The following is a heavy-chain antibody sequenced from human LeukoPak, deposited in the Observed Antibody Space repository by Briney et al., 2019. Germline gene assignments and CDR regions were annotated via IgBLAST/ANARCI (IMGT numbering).Heavy chain of an antibody. CDR2: INPSGGST. D-gene: IGHD2-2*01. CDR1: GYTFTSYY. V-gene: IGHV1-46*01. Sequence: GGSVKVSCKASGYTFTSYYMHWVRQAPGQGLEWMGIINPSGGSTSYAQKFQGRVTMTRDMSTSTVYMELSSLRSEDTAVYYCARDLQYCSSTSCSTSFDYWGQGTLVTVSS. J-gene: IGHJ4*02. CDR3: ARDLQYCSSTSCSTSFDY.